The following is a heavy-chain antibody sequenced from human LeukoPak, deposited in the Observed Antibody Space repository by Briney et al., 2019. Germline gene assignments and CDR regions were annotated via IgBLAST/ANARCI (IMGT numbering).Heavy chain of an antibody. J-gene: IGHJ5*02. CDR1: GGSISSGSYY. V-gene: IGHV4-61*02. CDR2: IYTSGST. CDR3: ARGFQVGGYPPSWFDP. Sequence: SETLSLTCTVSGGSISSGSYYWSWIRQPAGKGLEWIGRIYTSGSTNYNPSLKSRVTISVDTSKNRFSLKLSSVTAADTAVYYCARGFQVGGYPPSWFDPWGQGTLVTVSS. D-gene: IGHD3-16*01.